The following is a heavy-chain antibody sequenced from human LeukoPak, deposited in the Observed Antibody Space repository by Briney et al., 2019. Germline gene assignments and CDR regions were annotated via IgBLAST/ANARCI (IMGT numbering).Heavy chain of an antibody. CDR3: ARTSLGGAWFDP. CDR1: GGSISSGDYY. D-gene: IGHD3-10*01. J-gene: IGHJ5*02. CDR2: IYYNGST. Sequence: PSQTLSLTCTVSGGSISSGDYYWSWIRQPPGKGLEWIGYIYYNGSTYYNPSLKSRVTISVDTSKNQSSLKLSSVTAADTAVYYCARTSLGGAWFDPWGQGTLVTVSS. V-gene: IGHV4-30-4*08.